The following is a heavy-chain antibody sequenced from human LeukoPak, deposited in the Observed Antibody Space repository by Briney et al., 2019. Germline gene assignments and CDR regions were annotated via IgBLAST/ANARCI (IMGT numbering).Heavy chain of an antibody. CDR2: ISGSDSGT. Sequence: GSLRLSCAASGFPFSSYVMSWVRQAPGKGLEWVSIISGSDSGTHYADSVKGRFSVSRDTSKNTVYQQMNSLKAEDTATYYCAKVGPKPYFASGSYSDYWGQGTLVTVS. CDR1: GFPFSSYV. CDR3: AKVGPKPYFASGSYSDY. V-gene: IGHV3-23*01. J-gene: IGHJ4*02. D-gene: IGHD3-10*01.